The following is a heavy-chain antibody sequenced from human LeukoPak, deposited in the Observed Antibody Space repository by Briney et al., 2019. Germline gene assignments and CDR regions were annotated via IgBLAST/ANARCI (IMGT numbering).Heavy chain of an antibody. D-gene: IGHD3-22*01. CDR2: IKQDGSEN. CDR3: AKEPSRGYYDSGGYFDY. CDR1: GFTFRRLW. V-gene: IGHV3-7*05. J-gene: IGHJ4*02. Sequence: PGWCLRLSCTASGFTFRRLWMSWGRQAAGKRLEGVGNIKQDGSENYSVDSVKDRFTISRDNATNSLYLQMNSLRAEDTAVYYCAKEPSRGYYDSGGYFDYWGQGSLVNVSS.